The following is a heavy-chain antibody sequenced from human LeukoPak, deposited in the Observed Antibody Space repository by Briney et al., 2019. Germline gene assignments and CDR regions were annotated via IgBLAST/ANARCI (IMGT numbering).Heavy chain of an antibody. V-gene: IGHV3-23*01. J-gene: IGHJ4*02. CDR2: ISGSGGST. CDR1: GFTFSSYA. Sequence: GGSLRLSCAASGFTFSSYAMSWVRQAPGKGLEWVPAISGSGGSTYYADSVKGRFTISRDNSKNTLYLQMNSLRAEDTAVYYCARGVTEWIQLWLGYFDYWGQGTLVTVSS. D-gene: IGHD5-18*01. CDR3: ARGVTEWIQLWLGYFDY.